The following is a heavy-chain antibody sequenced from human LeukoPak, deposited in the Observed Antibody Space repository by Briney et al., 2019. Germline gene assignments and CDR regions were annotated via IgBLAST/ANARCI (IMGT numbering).Heavy chain of an antibody. V-gene: IGHV4-39*01. CDR2: IYYSGST. J-gene: IGHJ3*02. D-gene: IGHD2-21*01. CDR3: ARHLGGGRGDWAFDI. Sequence: SGTLSLTCTVTGGSISSTSFYWGWVRQPPGKGLDWIGTIYYSGSTYYNPSLESRVTISVDTSKNQFSLKLSSVTAADTALYYCARHLGGGRGDWAFDIWGQGTLVTVSS. CDR1: GGSISSTSFY.